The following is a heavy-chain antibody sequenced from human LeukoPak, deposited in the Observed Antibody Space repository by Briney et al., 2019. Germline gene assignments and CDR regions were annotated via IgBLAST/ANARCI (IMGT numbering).Heavy chain of an antibody. CDR3: ARHDGYCSGGSCRNWFDP. CDR2: IDPADSYA. V-gene: IGHV5-10-1*01. Sequence: GESLKISCKGPGYSFTRYWISWVRQMPGKGLEWMGAIDPADSYATYSPSFQGHVTISADKSITTAYLQWSSLKASDTAMYYCARHDGYCSGGSCRNWFDPWGQGTPVTVSS. D-gene: IGHD2-15*01. J-gene: IGHJ5*02. CDR1: GYSFTRYW.